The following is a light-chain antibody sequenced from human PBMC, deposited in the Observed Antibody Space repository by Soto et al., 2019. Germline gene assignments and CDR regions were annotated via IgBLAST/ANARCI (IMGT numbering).Light chain of an antibody. CDR3: QTWGTGIVV. J-gene: IGLJ2*01. CDR1: SGHNSYA. V-gene: IGLV4-69*01. CDR2: FNSDGSH. Sequence: QLVLTQSPSASASLGASVKLTCTLSSGHNSYAIAWHQQQPEKGPRYLMKFNSDGSHSKGDGIPDRFSGSSSGAERYLTISSLQSEDEADYYCQTWGTGIVVFGGGTKVTVL.